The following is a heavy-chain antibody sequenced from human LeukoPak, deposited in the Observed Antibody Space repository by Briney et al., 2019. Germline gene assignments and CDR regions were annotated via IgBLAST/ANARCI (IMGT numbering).Heavy chain of an antibody. CDR3: AKVVVITFGEFDY. CDR2: ISGSAGST. D-gene: IGHD3-22*01. CDR1: GFTFSSYA. J-gene: IGHJ4*02. Sequence: PGGSLRLSCAASGFTFSSYAMSWGRQAPGKGLEWVSAISGSAGSTYYADSVKGRLTIFRDNSKNTLYLQMNSLRAEDTAVYYCAKVVVITFGEFDYWGQGTLVTVSS. V-gene: IGHV3-23*01.